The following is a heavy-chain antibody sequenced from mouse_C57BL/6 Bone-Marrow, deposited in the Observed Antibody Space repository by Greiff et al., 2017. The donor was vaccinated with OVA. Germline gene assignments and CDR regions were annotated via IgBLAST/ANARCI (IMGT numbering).Heavy chain of an antibody. CDR2: ISSGGSYT. V-gene: IGHV5-6*01. CDR3: ASPYDYDSWFAY. Sequence: DVHLVESGGDLVKPGGSLKLSCAASGFTFSSYGMSWVRQTPDKRLEWVATISSGGSYTYYPDSVKGRFTISRDNAKNTLYLQMSSLKSEDTAMYYCASPYDYDSWFAYWGQGTLVTVSA. J-gene: IGHJ3*01. D-gene: IGHD2-4*01. CDR1: GFTFSSYG.